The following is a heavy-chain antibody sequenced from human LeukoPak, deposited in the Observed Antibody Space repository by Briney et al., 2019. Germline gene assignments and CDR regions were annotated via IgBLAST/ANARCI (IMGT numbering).Heavy chain of an antibody. CDR3: AKDLNSSGWFKHDAFDI. CDR2: IRYDGSNK. J-gene: IGHJ3*02. CDR1: GFTFSSYG. Sequence: GGSLRLSCAASGFTFSSYGMHWVRQAPGKGLEWVAFIRYDGSNKYYADSVKGRFTISRDNSKNTLYLQMKSLRAEDTAVYYCAKDLNSSGWFKHDAFDIWGQGTMVTVSS. D-gene: IGHD6-19*01. V-gene: IGHV3-30*02.